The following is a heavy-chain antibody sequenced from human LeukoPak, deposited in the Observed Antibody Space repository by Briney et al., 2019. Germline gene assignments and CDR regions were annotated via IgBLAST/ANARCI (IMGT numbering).Heavy chain of an antibody. V-gene: IGHV4-59*08. CDR2: IYYSGST. CDR3: ARTIRGFDP. CDR1: GGSISSYC. J-gene: IGHJ5*02. D-gene: IGHD3-3*02. Sequence: SETLSLTCTVSGGSISSYCWSWIRQPPGKGLEWIGYIYYSGSTNYNPSLKSRVTISVDTSKNQFSLKLSSVTAADTAVYYCARTIRGFDPWGQGTLVTVSS.